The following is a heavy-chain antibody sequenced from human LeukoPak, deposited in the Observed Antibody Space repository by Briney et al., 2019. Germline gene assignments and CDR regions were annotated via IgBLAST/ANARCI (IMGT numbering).Heavy chain of an antibody. V-gene: IGHV3-48*04. CDR2: ISSSSSTI. D-gene: IGHD6-13*01. Sequence: PGGSLRLSCAASGFTFSSYSMNWVRQAPGKGLEWVSYISSSSSTIYYVDSVKGRFTISRDNAKNSLYLQMNSLRAEDTAVYYCARAAAAVGDYFDYWGQGTLVTVSS. J-gene: IGHJ4*02. CDR3: ARAAAAVGDYFDY. CDR1: GFTFSSYS.